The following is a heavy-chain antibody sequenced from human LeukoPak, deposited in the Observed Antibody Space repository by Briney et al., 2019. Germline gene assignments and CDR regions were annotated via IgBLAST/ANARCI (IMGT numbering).Heavy chain of an antibody. CDR3: ARDLSKITSGPIDY. CDR2: INPDSGDT. Sequence: ASVKVSCKASGYTFTGYSIHWVRQAPGQGLEWMGWINPDSGDTKYAQKFQGRVTMTRDTSISTAYTELNRLTSDDTAVYYCARDLSKITSGPIDYWGQGTLVTVSS. D-gene: IGHD6-25*01. CDR1: GYTFTGYS. V-gene: IGHV1-2*02. J-gene: IGHJ4*02.